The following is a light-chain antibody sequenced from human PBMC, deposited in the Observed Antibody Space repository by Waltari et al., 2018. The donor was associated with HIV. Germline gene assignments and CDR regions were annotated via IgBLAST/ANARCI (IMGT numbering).Light chain of an antibody. CDR2: KDT. Sequence: YELTQPPSVSVSPGQTAAITCSGDAMPTQYSFWYQQRPGQAPGMVIFKDTQRASGIPERFSGSSSGTTVTLTISGVQTEDEADYYCQSVDAGGTQVVFGGGTKLSVL. V-gene: IGLV3-25*03. J-gene: IGLJ2*01. CDR1: AMPTQY. CDR3: QSVDAGGTQVV.